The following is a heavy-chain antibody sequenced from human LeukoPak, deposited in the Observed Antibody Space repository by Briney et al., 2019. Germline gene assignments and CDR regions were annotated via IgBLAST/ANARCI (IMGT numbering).Heavy chain of an antibody. J-gene: IGHJ4*02. CDR3: ARLGDDYSNYVIGY. V-gene: IGHV4-39*01. CDR2: IYYSGST. Sequence: SETLSLTCTVSGGSISSNNYYWGWIGQPPGKGLESIGNIYYSGSTYYNPSLKSRVSISVDTSKNQFSLRLSSATAADTAVYYCARLGDDYSNYVIGYWGQGTLVTVSS. CDR1: GGSISSNNYY. D-gene: IGHD4-11*01.